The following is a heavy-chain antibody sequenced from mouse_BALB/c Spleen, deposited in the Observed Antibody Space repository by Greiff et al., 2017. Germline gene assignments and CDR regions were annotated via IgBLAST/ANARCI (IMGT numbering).Heavy chain of an antibody. D-gene: IGHD2-3*01. V-gene: IGHV2-9*02. J-gene: IGHJ2*01. CDR2: IWAGGST. Sequence: VKLQESGPGLVAPSQSLSITCTVSGFSLTSYGVHWVRQPPGKGLEWLGVIWAGGSTNYNSALMSRLSISKDNSKSQVFLKMNSLQTDDTAMYYCAREDGYYVYFDYWGQGTTLTVSS. CDR3: AREDGYYVYFDY. CDR1: GFSLTSYG.